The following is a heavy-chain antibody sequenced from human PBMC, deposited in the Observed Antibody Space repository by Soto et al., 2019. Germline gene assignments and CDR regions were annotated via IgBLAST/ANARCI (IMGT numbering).Heavy chain of an antibody. J-gene: IGHJ4*02. Sequence: GGSLRLSCAASGFTFSSHGMHWVRQPPGKGLEWVAVISYDGSNKYYADSVKGRFTISRDNSKNTLYLQMNSLGAEDTAVYYCAKRRHWNYAYFDYWGQGTLVTVSS. CDR2: ISYDGSNK. D-gene: IGHD1-7*01. CDR3: AKRRHWNYAYFDY. V-gene: IGHV3-30*18. CDR1: GFTFSSHG.